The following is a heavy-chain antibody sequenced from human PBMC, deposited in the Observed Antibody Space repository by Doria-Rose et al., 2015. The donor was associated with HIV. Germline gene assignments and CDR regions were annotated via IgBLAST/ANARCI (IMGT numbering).Heavy chain of an antibody. D-gene: IGHD2-21*02. CDR2: SSAYSGDT. Sequence: QVQLVQSGGEVKKPGASVRVSCRASGYTFSSYGITWVRQAPGQGLEWLGWSSAYSGDTEYAQKFQDRVTMTTDTSTTTAYMDLRSLTTDDTAFYYCARAKAYCSGGDCYLLGAYWGQGTLVTVSS. V-gene: IGHV1-18*01. CDR3: ARAKAYCSGGDCYLLGAY. CDR1: GYTFSSYG. J-gene: IGHJ4*02.